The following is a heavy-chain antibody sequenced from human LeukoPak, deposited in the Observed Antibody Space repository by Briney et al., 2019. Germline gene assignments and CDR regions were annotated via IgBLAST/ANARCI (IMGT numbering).Heavy chain of an antibody. CDR3: AKPNTRGYSSGWYALDY. CDR1: GISFSSHG. J-gene: IGHJ4*02. D-gene: IGHD6-19*01. V-gene: IGHV3-33*03. CDR2: IWYDGSNI. Sequence: PGTSLRLSCVVSGISFSSHGMHWVRQAPGKGLEWVAVIWYDGSNIWYADSVKGRFTISRDNSKNTLYLQMNSLRAEDTAVYYCAKPNTRGYSSGWYALDYWGQGTLVTVSS.